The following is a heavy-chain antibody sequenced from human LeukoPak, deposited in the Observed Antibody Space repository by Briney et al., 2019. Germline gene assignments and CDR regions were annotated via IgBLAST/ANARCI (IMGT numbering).Heavy chain of an antibody. Sequence: PGGSLRLSCAASGFTFSSYSMNWVRQAPGKGLEWVSYISSSSSYIYYADSVKGRFTISRDNAKNSLYLQMNTLRAEDTAVYYCARDRHKYNYDSGGYPPYWGQGTLVTVSS. J-gene: IGHJ4*02. D-gene: IGHD3-22*01. CDR1: GFTFSSYS. CDR3: ARDRHKYNYDSGGYPPY. CDR2: ISSSSSYI. V-gene: IGHV3-21*01.